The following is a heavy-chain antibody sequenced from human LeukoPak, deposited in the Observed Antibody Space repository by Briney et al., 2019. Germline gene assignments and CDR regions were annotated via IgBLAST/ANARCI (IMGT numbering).Heavy chain of an antibody. D-gene: IGHD3-22*01. CDR1: GGXISSSSYY. CDR2: INHSGST. Sequence: SETLSLTCTVSGGXISSSSYYWSWIRQPPGKWLEWIGEINHSGSTNYNPSLKSRVTISVDTSKNQFSLKLSSVTAADTAVYYCARAMRTYYDSPRRWFDPWGQGTLVTVSS. J-gene: IGHJ5*02. CDR3: ARAMRTYYDSPRRWFDP. V-gene: IGHV4-39*07.